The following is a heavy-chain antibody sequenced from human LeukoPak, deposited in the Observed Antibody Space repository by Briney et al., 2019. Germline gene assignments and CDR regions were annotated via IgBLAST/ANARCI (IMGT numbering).Heavy chain of an antibody. V-gene: IGHV3-21*01. Sequence: GGSLRLSCAASGFTFSSYSMNWVRQAPGKGLEWVSSISSSSSYIYYADSVKGRFTISRDNAKDSLYLQMNSLRAEDTAVYYCARLQHNPYYYDSSGSGAFDIWGQGTMVTVSS. D-gene: IGHD3-22*01. CDR1: GFTFSSYS. J-gene: IGHJ3*02. CDR3: ARLQHNPYYYDSSGSGAFDI. CDR2: ISSSSSYI.